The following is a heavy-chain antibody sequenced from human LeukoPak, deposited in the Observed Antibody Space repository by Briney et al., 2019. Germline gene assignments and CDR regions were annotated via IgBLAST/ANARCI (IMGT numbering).Heavy chain of an antibody. CDR3: ARKPSKGYCSGGSCYLGY. Sequence: GASVKVSCKASGYTFTGYYMHWVRQAPGQGLEWMGWINPNSGGTNYAQKFQGRVTMTRDTSTSTAYMELSRLRSDDTAVYYCARKPSKGYCSGGSCYLGYWGQGTLVTVSS. J-gene: IGHJ4*02. CDR2: INPNSGGT. D-gene: IGHD2-15*01. CDR1: GYTFTGYY. V-gene: IGHV1-2*02.